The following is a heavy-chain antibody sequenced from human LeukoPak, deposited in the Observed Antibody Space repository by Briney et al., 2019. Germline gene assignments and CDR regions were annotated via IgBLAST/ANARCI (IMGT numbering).Heavy chain of an antibody. CDR2: TYYSGST. J-gene: IGHJ4*02. Sequence: SETLSLTCTVSGGSISSGDYYWSWIRQPPGKGLEWIGYTYYSGSTYYNPSLKSRVTISVDTSKNQFSLKLSSVTAADTAVYYCASSFLEWLFDYWGQGTLVTVSS. CDR3: ASSFLEWLFDY. CDR1: GGSISSGDYY. V-gene: IGHV4-30-4*08. D-gene: IGHD3-3*02.